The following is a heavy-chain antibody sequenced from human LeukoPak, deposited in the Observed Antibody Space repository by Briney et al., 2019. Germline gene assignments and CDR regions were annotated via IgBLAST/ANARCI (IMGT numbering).Heavy chain of an antibody. V-gene: IGHV3-48*04. J-gene: IGHJ4*02. CDR2: ISSSSSTI. Sequence: RGSLRLSCAASGFTFSSYGMHWVRQAPGKGLEWVSYISSSSSTIYYAGSVKGRFTISRDNAKNSLYLQMNSLRAEDTAVYYCARASNYGYWGQGTLVTVSS. CDR3: ARASNYGY. D-gene: IGHD4-11*01. CDR1: GFTFSSYG.